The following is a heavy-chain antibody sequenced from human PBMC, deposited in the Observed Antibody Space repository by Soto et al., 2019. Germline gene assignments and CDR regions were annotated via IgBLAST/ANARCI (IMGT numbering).Heavy chain of an antibody. D-gene: IGHD7-27*01. Sequence: QVQLQESGPGLVKPSGTLSLTCAVSGGSISSSNWWTWVRQPPGKGLEWIGEISHTGSTNYSPSLKSRVTISVVKSKNQFSLKVTSVTAADTPFYNRARYGDDHFYGMNVGGEWTTVTVSS. V-gene: IGHV4-4*02. J-gene: IGHJ6*04. CDR2: ISHTGST. CDR3: ARYGDDHFYGMNV. CDR1: GGSISSSNW.